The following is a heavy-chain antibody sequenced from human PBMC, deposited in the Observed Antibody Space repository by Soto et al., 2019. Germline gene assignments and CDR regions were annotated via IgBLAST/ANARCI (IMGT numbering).Heavy chain of an antibody. CDR3: ASRYGGTLDY. Sequence: QVQLQESGPGLVKPSETLSLTCTVSGGSISSYYWSWIRQPPGKGLEWIGYIYYSGSTNYHPSLTRRVTISVDTSKNQFSLKLSSVTAADTAVYYCASRYGGTLDYWGQGTLVTVSS. V-gene: IGHV4-59*08. J-gene: IGHJ4*02. CDR1: GGSISSYY. D-gene: IGHD4-17*01. CDR2: IYYSGST.